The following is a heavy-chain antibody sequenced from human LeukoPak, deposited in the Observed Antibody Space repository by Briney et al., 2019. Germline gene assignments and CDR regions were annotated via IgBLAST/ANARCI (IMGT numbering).Heavy chain of an antibody. CDR2: INHSGST. V-gene: IGHV4-34*01. CDR1: GGSFSGYY. J-gene: IGHJ5*02. CDR3: ARGAFVLQLGPRDWFDP. Sequence: SETLSLTCAVYGGSFSGYYWSWIRQPPGKGLEWIGEINHSGSTNYNPSLKSRVTISVDTSKNQFSLKLSSVTAADTAVYYCARGAFVLQLGPRDWFDPWGQGTLVTVSS. D-gene: IGHD6-6*01.